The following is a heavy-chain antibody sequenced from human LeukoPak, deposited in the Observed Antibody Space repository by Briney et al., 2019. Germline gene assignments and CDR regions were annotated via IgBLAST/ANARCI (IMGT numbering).Heavy chain of an antibody. V-gene: IGHV4-39*01. Sequence: SETLSLTCSVSGGSISSSSYYWGWIRQPPGKGLEWIGSVYYSGSTYYNPSLKSRVTISVDTPKNQFSLKLSSVTAADTAVYYCARFQTREYYFDYWGQGTLVTVSS. J-gene: IGHJ4*02. CDR3: ARFQTREYYFDY. CDR1: GGSISSSSYY. D-gene: IGHD3-10*01. CDR2: VYYSGST.